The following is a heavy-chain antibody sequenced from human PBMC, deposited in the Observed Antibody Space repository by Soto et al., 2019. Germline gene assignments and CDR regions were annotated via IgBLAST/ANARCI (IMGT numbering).Heavy chain of an antibody. CDR3: AKDPQYFDH. Sequence: XGALIFTCAASGFTCSSCALSWVRQAPGKGLEWVSAISGSGGSTYYADSVKGRFTISRDNSKNTLYLQMNSLRAEDTAVYYCAKDPQYFDHWGQGTLVTIPS. CDR1: GFTCSSCA. CDR2: ISGSGGST. J-gene: IGHJ4*02. D-gene: IGHD4-4*01. V-gene: IGHV3-23*01.